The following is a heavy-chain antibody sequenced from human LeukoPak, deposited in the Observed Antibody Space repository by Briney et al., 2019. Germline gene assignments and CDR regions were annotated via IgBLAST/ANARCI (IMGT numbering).Heavy chain of an antibody. D-gene: IGHD4-17*01. CDR2: IRYDGNNK. V-gene: IGHV3-30*02. J-gene: IGHJ5*02. CDR3: AKGDLYGNRFDP. Sequence: GGSLRLSCGASGFSFSRNVMHWVRQAPGKGLEWVAFIRYDGNNKYYSDSVKGRFTISRDNSKNMLYLQMNSLRPEDTAIYYCAKGDLYGNRFDPWGQGTLVTVSS. CDR1: GFSFSRNV.